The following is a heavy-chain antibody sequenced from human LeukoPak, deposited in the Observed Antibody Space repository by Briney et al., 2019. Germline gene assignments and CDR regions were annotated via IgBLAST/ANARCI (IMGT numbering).Heavy chain of an antibody. V-gene: IGHV3-23*01. D-gene: IGHD6-19*01. J-gene: IGHJ4*02. CDR1: GFTFSSYG. CDR2: ISGSGGST. Sequence: GGSLRLSCAASGFTFSSYGMHWVRQAPGKGLEWVSAISGSGGSTYYADSVKGRFTISRDNSRNTLYLQMNSLRAEDTAVYYCAKQKSSGWYYFDYWGQGTLVTVSS. CDR3: AKQKSSGWYYFDY.